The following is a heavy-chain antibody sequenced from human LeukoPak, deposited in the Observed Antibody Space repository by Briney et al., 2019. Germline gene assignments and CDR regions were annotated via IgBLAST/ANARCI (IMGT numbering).Heavy chain of an antibody. J-gene: IGHJ4*02. V-gene: IGHV4-39*01. CDR2: IYYSGST. Sequence: PSETLSLTCTVSGGSISSSSYYWGWIRQPPGKGLEWIGSIYYSGSTYYNPSLKSRVTISVDTSKNQFSLKLSSVTAADTAVYYCARFDIPDKVRYYFDYWGQGTLVTVSS. D-gene: IGHD5-12*01. CDR1: GGSISSSSYY. CDR3: ARFDIPDKVRYYFDY.